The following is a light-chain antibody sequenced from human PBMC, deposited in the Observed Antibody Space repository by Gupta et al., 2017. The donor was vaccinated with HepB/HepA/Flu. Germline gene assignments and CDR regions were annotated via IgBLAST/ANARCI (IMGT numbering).Light chain of an antibody. CDR3: SSDTSSSTP. Sequence: SAMPQPAPVSVSHGPSIPLSCTGTSSDVGGYNYVSWYQQPPCKAPKLMIYDVSHRPSGVSNRFCGSKSGKTASLTICGHHADDEADYYCSSDTSSSTPFGTGTKVTVL. CDR1: SSDVGGYNY. J-gene: IGLJ1*01. CDR2: DVS. V-gene: IGLV2-14*03.